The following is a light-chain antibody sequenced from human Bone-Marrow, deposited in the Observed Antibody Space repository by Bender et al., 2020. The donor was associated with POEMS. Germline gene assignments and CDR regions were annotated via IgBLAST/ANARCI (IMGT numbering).Light chain of an antibody. V-gene: IGLV2-14*03. J-gene: IGLJ1*01. Sequence: QSALTQPASVSGSPGQSITISCTGASSDVGGYNYVSWYQQHPGKAPKLIIYDVSNRPSGVSNRFSGSKSGNTASLTISGLQAEDDADYYCCSYTSSHTMLFGTGTKVTV. CDR2: DVS. CDR3: CSYTSSHTML. CDR1: SSDVGGYNY.